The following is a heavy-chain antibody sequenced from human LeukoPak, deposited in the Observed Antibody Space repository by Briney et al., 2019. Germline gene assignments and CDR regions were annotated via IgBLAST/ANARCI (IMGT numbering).Heavy chain of an antibody. J-gene: IGHJ4*02. Sequence: SETLSLTCAVYGGSFSGYYWSWIRQPPGKGLEWIGEINHSGSINYNPSLKSRVTISVDTSKNQFSLKLSSVTAADTAVYYCARGRMVRGVIIGALRGYSYGTPFDYWGQGTLVTVSS. CDR3: ARGRMVRGVIIGALRGYSYGTPFDY. CDR1: GGSFSGYY. CDR2: INHSGSI. V-gene: IGHV4-34*01. D-gene: IGHD3-10*01.